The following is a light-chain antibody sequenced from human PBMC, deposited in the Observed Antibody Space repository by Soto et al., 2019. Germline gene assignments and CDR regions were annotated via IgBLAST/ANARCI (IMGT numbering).Light chain of an antibody. CDR1: KDLRVY. J-gene: IGKJ1*01. CDR3: QQGYTSRWT. V-gene: IGKV1-39*01. Sequence: DIQMTKPPSSRSQFLGAKSTIICRQGKDLRVYLNWYQQKPGKAPQLLIYATSFLQIGVPSRFSASGSGTDFSLVITDLQLEDSATYYCQQGYTSRWTSGQGTKVEI. CDR2: ATS.